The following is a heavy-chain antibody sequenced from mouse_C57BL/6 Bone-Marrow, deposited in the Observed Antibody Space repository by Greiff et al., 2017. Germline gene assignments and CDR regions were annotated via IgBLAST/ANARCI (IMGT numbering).Heavy chain of an antibody. J-gene: IGHJ4*01. V-gene: IGHV2-5*01. CDR3: AKRAITTVVEGDYAMDY. D-gene: IGHD1-1*01. Sequence: QVQLQQSGPGLVQPSQSLSITCTVSGFSLTSYGVHWVRQSPGKGLEWLGVIWRGGSTDYNAAFMSRLSITKDNSKSQVFFKMNSLQADDTAIYYCAKRAITTVVEGDYAMDYWGQGTSVTVSS. CDR2: IWRGGST. CDR1: GFSLTSYG.